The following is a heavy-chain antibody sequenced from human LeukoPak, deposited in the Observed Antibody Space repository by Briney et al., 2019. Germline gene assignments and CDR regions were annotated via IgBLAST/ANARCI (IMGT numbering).Heavy chain of an antibody. CDR2: ITGDSETT. CDR1: GYSFTNFG. V-gene: IGHV1-18*01. D-gene: IGHD3-3*01. J-gene: IGHJ4*02. Sequence: GASVKVSCKTSGYSFTNFGITWVRQAPGKGLEWMGWITGDSETTEYAQRFQGRISMTADTFTSTAYMELGSLTSDDTAVYYCARVVVAVFGVMVHSNYFDSWGQGTLITVSP. CDR3: ARVVVAVFGVMVHSNYFDS.